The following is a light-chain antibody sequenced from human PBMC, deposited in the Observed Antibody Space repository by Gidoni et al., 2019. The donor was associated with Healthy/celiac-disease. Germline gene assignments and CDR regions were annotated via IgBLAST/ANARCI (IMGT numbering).Light chain of an antibody. CDR3: CSYAGSYTYV. CDR1: SSDVGVYNY. Sequence: QSALTQPRSVSGSPGPSVPISCTGTSSDVGVYNYVSWYQQHPGKAPKLMIYDVSKRPSGVPDRFSGSKSGNTASLTISGLQAEDEADYYCCSYAGSYTYVFGTGTKVTV. CDR2: DVS. V-gene: IGLV2-11*01. J-gene: IGLJ1*01.